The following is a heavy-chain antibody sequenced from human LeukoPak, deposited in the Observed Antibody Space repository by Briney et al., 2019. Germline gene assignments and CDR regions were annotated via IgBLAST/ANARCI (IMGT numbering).Heavy chain of an antibody. J-gene: IGHJ3*02. CDR3: ARAGIILWFGDPPDAFDI. V-gene: IGHV1-8*03. CDR1: GYTFTSYD. CDR2: MNPNSGNT. D-gene: IGHD3-10*01. Sequence: ASVKVSCKASGYTFTSYDINWVRQATGQGLEWMGWMNPNSGNTGYAQKFQGRVTITRNTSISTAYMELSSLRAEDTAVYYCARAGIILWFGDPPDAFDIWGQGTMVTVSS.